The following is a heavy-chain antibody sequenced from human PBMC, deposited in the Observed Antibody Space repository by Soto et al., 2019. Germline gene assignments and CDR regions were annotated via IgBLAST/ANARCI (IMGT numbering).Heavy chain of an antibody. J-gene: IGHJ4*02. V-gene: IGHV4-4*07. CDR3: TKGCNVKHFDK. Sequence: HVQLRASGPGLVKPSETLALSCSVSGAFLLSPYWSWVPQPVGKGLEWSGHIFSSGRTSYNPSLKRRLTMSVDPSKDLFSLTLSSVTAADPAVYYCTKGCNVKHFDKWGQGTLVTVSS. CDR2: IFSSGRT. D-gene: IGHD2-15*01. CDR1: GAFLLSPY.